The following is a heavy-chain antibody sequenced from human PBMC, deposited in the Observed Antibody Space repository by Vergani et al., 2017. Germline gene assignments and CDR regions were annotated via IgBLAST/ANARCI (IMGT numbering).Heavy chain of an antibody. Sequence: QVQLQESGPGLVKPSETLSLTCTVSGGSISSYYWSWIRQPPGKGLEWIGYIYYSGSTYYNPSLKSRVTISVDTSKNQFSLKLSSVTAADTAVYYCARYDSSGYSNDAFDIWGQGTMVTVSS. CDR3: ARYDSSGYSNDAFDI. V-gene: IGHV4-59*12. CDR2: IYYSGST. J-gene: IGHJ3*02. D-gene: IGHD3-22*01. CDR1: GGSISSYY.